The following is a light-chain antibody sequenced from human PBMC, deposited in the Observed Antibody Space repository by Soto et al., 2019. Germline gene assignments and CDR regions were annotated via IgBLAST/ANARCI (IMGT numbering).Light chain of an antibody. CDR1: QGISSY. V-gene: IGKV1-9*01. Sequence: IQVTQSPSSLSASVGERVTITCRARQGISSYLDWYQQKPGKAPKLLIYVESTLQSGLPSRFSGSGSGTDFTLTISSLQPEEFATYYCQLLHSYPLPFGGGTKVEIK. J-gene: IGKJ4*01. CDR3: QLLHSYPLP. CDR2: VES.